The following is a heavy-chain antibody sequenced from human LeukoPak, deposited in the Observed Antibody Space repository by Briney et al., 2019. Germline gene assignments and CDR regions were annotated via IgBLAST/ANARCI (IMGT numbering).Heavy chain of an antibody. J-gene: IGHJ6*03. Sequence: GASVKAYCKASGYGFTGYYMHGVRQAPGQGLEWRGWISAYNGNTNYAQNLQGRVTITTDTSTSTAYMELRSLRSDDTAVYYCAREQGVVVTASYYCYMDVWGKGTTVTISS. CDR2: ISAYNGNT. CDR3: AREQGVVVTASYYCYMDV. D-gene: IGHD2-21*02. CDR1: GYGFTGYY. V-gene: IGHV1-18*04.